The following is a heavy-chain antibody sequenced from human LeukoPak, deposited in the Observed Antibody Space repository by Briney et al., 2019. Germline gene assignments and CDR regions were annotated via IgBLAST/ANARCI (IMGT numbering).Heavy chain of an antibody. V-gene: IGHV3-33*01. CDR2: IWYDGSNK. D-gene: IGHD2-15*01. CDR1: GFTFSSYG. CDR3: ARDLVVVSLGFDY. J-gene: IGHJ4*02. Sequence: GGSLRLSCAASGFTFSSYGMHWVRQAPGKGLEWVAVIWYDGSNKYYADSVKGRFTISRDNSKNTLYLQTNSLRAEDTAVYYCARDLVVVSLGFDYWGQGTLVTVSS.